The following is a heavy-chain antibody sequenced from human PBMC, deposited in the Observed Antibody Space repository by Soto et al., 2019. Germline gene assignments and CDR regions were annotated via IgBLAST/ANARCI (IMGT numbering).Heavy chain of an antibody. CDR2: IRSKAYVGTT. CDR1: GFTFDDYA. J-gene: IGHJ6*02. Sequence: GGSLRLSCTASGFTFDDYAMSWFRQAPGKGLEWVGFIRSKAYVGTTQYAASVKGRFTISRDDSKSIAYLQMNSLKTEDTAVYSCTRPRDCSSTSCLDYYYNGMDVWGQGTTVTVS. V-gene: IGHV3-49*03. CDR3: TRPRDCSSTSCLDYYYNGMDV. D-gene: IGHD2-2*01.